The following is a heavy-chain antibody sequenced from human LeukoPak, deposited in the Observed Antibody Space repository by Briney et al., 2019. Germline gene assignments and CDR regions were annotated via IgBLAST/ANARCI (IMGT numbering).Heavy chain of an antibody. J-gene: IGHJ4*02. CDR2: ISSSSTHI. V-gene: IGHV3-21*06. D-gene: IGHD3-9*01. Sequence: GGSLRLSCAASGFTLSSYNMNWVRQAPGKGLEWVSSISSSSTHIYYADSVKGRFTISRDNAKNSVYLQMNSLRAEDTAVYYCARAPYDILTGYSPYYFDSWGQGTLVSVSS. CDR1: GFTLSSYN. CDR3: ARAPYDILTGYSPYYFDS.